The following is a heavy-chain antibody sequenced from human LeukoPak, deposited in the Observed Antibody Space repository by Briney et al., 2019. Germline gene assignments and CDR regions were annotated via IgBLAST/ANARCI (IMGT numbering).Heavy chain of an antibody. V-gene: IGHV4-59*08. Sequence: SETLTLTCTVSGGSSSPYYWSWIRQSPGKGLEWIGYIYSSGSANYNPSLKSRVTISVDTSKNQFSLKLSSVTAADTAVYYCARMGGYSGYATHWGQGTLVTVSS. D-gene: IGHD5-12*01. CDR1: GGSSSPYY. J-gene: IGHJ4*02. CDR2: IYSSGSA. CDR3: ARMGGYSGYATH.